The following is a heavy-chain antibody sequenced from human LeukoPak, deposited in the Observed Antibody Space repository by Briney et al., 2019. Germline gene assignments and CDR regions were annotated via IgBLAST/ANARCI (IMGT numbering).Heavy chain of an antibody. CDR3: ARRGGYCSGGTCELDY. V-gene: IGHV4-59*08. Sequence: PSETLSLTCTVSGGSISSHYWSWIRQPPGKGLEWIGYIYYSGSTNYNPSLKSRVTISLDTSKNQFSLKLSSVTAADTAVYYCARRGGYCSGGTCELDYWGQGTLVTVSS. J-gene: IGHJ4*02. D-gene: IGHD2-15*01. CDR2: IYYSGST. CDR1: GGSISSHY.